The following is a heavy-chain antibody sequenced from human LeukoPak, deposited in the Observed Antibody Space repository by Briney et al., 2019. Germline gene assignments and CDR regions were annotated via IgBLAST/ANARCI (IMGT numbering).Heavy chain of an antibody. J-gene: IGHJ4*02. CDR3: ARDWRSGGNCFGY. CDR2: IYTGSTYI. V-gene: IGHV3-21*01. CDR1: GFTFSSYI. Sequence: GESLRLSCSASGFTFSSYIMNWVRQAPGKGLEWVSSIYTGSTYIYYAESVKGRFIISRDDAKNTLYLQMSSLRAEDTAVYYCARDWRSGGNCFGYWGQGTLVTVSS. D-gene: IGHD2-15*01.